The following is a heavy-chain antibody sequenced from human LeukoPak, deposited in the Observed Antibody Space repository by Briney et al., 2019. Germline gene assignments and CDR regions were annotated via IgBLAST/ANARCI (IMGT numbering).Heavy chain of an antibody. CDR1: GYTFTSYG. D-gene: IGHD6-13*01. J-gene: IGHJ4*02. CDR3: ARERLYSSHVPFDY. CDR2: ISAYNGNT. V-gene: IGHV1-18*01. Sequence: GASVKVSCKASGYTFTSYGISWVRQAPGQGLEWMGWISAYNGNTNYAQKLQGRVTMTTDTSTSTAYMELRSLRSDHTAVYYCARERLYSSHVPFDYWGQGTLVTVSS.